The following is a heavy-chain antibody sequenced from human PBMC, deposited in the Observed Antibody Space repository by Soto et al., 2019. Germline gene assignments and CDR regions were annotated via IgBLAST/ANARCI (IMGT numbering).Heavy chain of an antibody. CDR2: ISYDGSNK. Sequence: QVQLVESGGGVVQPGRSLRLSCAASGFTFSSYGMHWVRQAPGKGLEWVAVISYDGSNKYYADSVKGRFTISRDNSKNTLYLQMNSLRAEDTAVYYCAKGSSSYRDYFDYWGQGTLVTVSS. V-gene: IGHV3-30*18. CDR1: GFTFSSYG. D-gene: IGHD6-13*01. J-gene: IGHJ4*02. CDR3: AKGSSSYRDYFDY.